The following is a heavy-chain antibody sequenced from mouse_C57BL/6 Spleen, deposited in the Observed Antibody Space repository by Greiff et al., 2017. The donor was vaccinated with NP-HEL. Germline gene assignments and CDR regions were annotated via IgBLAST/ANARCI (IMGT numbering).Heavy chain of an antibody. CDR3: AGRGLDYGMDY. CDR1: GYTFTSYW. Sequence: QVQLQQPGAELVKPGASVKLSCKASGYTFTSYWMHWVKQTPGRGLEWIGAIDPDSGGTDYNEKFKGKATLTADKSSSTAYMQLSSLTSEDSAVYYCAGRGLDYGMDYWGQGTSVTVS. V-gene: IGHV1-72*01. D-gene: IGHD1-1*01. CDR2: IDPDSGGT. J-gene: IGHJ4*01.